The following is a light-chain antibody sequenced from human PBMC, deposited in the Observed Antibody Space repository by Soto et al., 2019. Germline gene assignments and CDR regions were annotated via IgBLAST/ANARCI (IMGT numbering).Light chain of an antibody. CDR3: QQTNSFPLT. J-gene: IGKJ4*01. CDR2: AAS. CDR1: QGISTW. Sequence: DIQMTQSPSSVSASVGDRVTMTCRASQGISTWLAWFQQKPGKAPKLLMAAASKLQSGVPSRFIGSGSGTDFTLTINSLQPEDFATYYCQQTNSFPLTFGGGTKVDIK. V-gene: IGKV1D-12*01.